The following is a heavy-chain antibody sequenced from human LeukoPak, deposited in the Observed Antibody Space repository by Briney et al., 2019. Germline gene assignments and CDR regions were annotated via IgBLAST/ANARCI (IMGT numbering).Heavy chain of an antibody. V-gene: IGHV1-18*01. J-gene: IGHJ6*03. CDR2: ISAYNGNT. D-gene: IGHD2-2*01. CDR1: GGTFNNYI. CDR3: ARRPIVVVPAAMGYYYYMDV. Sequence: ASVKVSCKTSGGTFNNYITSWVRQAPGQGLEWMGWISAYNGNTNYAQKLQGRVTMTTDTSTSTAYMELRSLRSDDTAVYYCARRPIVVVPAAMGYYYYMDVWGKGTTVTVSS.